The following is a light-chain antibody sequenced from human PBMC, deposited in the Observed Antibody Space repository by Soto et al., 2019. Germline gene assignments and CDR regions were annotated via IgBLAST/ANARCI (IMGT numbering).Light chain of an antibody. CDR1: QSVASSY. J-gene: IGKJ1*01. V-gene: IGKV3-20*01. CDR3: HQYGSSSWT. CDR2: GAS. Sequence: EIVLTQSPGTLSLSPGERATLSCRASQSVASSYLAWYQQKPGQAPRLLIYGASSRATGIPDRFSGSGSGTDLTLTISRLEPEDFAVYYCHQYGSSSWTFGQGTKVDIK.